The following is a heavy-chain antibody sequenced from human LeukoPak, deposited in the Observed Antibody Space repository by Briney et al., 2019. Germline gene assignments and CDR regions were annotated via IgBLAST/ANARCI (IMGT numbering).Heavy chain of an antibody. CDR3: ARGGQYSPLDY. CDR1: GFTVSSNY. CDR2: FYSGGST. D-gene: IGHD5-18*01. J-gene: IGHJ4*02. V-gene: IGHV3-66*01. Sequence: PGGSLRLSCAASGFTVSSNYMSWVRQAPGKGLEGVSVFYSGGSTYYADSVQGRFTISRDNSKNTLYLQMNSLRAEDTAVYYCARGGQYSPLDYWGQGTLVTVSS.